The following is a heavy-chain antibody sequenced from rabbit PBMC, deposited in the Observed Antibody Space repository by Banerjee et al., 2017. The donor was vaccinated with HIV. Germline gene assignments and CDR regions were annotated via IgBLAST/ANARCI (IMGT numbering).Heavy chain of an antibody. CDR1: GFSFSNKA. V-gene: IGHV1S47*01. CDR2: IDPIFGST. J-gene: IGHJ4*01. Sequence: QEQLVESGGGLVQPGGSLKLSCTASGFSFSNKAVMCWVRQAPGKGLEWIGYIDPIFGSTYYASWVNGRFTISRHNAQNTLYLQLDSLTAADTATYFCLRDRANIGGDYGPYYFDLWGPGTLVTVS. CDR3: LRDRANIGGDYGPYYFDL. D-gene: IGHD2-1*01.